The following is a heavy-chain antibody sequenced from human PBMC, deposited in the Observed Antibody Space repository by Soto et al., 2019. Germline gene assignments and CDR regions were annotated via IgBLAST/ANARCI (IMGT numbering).Heavy chain of an antibody. Sequence: QVQLVQSGAEVKKPGSSVKVSCKASGGTFSSYAISWVRQAPGQGLEWMGGIIPIFGTANYAQKFQGRVTITADESTSTAYMELSSLRSEDTAVYYCARGGVDWNGADLYYFDYWGQGTLVTVSS. CDR3: ARGGVDWNGADLYYFDY. D-gene: IGHD1-1*01. V-gene: IGHV1-69*01. CDR1: GGTFSSYA. J-gene: IGHJ4*02. CDR2: IIPIFGTA.